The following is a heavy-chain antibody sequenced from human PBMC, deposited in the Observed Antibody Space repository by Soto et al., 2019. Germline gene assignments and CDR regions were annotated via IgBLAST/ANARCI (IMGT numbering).Heavy chain of an antibody. CDR3: ARGLSYYYGYNDYYYYYMDD. CDR1: GGSFSGYY. J-gene: IGHJ6*03. CDR2: INHSGST. V-gene: IGHV4-34*01. Sequence: PSETLSLTCAVYGGSFSGYYWSWIRQPPGKGLEWIGEINHSGSTNYNPSLKCRVTISVDTSKNQFSLKLSSVTAADTAVYYCARGLSYYYGYNDYYYYYMDDWGKGTTVTVSS. D-gene: IGHD3-10*01.